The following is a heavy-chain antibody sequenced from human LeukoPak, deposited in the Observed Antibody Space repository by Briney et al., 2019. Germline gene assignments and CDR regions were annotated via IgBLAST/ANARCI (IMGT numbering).Heavy chain of an antibody. D-gene: IGHD1-26*01. CDR2: ISTTSSSI. V-gene: IGHV3-21*05. CDR1: GFTFSSYR. CDR3: AKGGSHFQD. J-gene: IGHJ1*01. Sequence: PGGFLRLSCVASGFTFSSYRMNWVRQAPGKGLEWLSYISTTSSSIYYTDSVKGRFTISRDYAKSSLYLQMTSLRAEDTAVYYCAKGGSHFQDWGQGTLVTVSS.